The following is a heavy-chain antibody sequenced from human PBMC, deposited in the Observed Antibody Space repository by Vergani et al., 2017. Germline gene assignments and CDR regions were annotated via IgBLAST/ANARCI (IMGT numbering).Heavy chain of an antibody. CDR1: GFTFSSYA. CDR2: IRGSGGST. Sequence: EVQLLESGGGLVQPGGSLRLSCAASGFTFSSYAMSWVRQAPGTGLEWVSAIRGSGGSTYYADSAKGRFTISRDNSKNTLYLQMNSLRAEDTAVYYCAKGRYSSGWAPGHWGQGTLVTVSS. CDR3: AKGRYSSGWAPGH. V-gene: IGHV3-23*01. J-gene: IGHJ4*02. D-gene: IGHD6-19*01.